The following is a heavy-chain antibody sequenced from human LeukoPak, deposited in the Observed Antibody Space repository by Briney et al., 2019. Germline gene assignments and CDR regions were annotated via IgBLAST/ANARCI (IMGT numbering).Heavy chain of an antibody. Sequence: GGSLRLSCAASGFTFTTYWMHWVRQAPGKGLVWVSHINSDGSITSYADSVKGRFTISRDNAKNTLYLQMYSLRAEDAAVYYCARDLEAQIVRWGQGTLVTVSS. CDR1: GFTFTTYW. CDR2: INSDGSIT. J-gene: IGHJ4*02. V-gene: IGHV3-74*01. D-gene: IGHD3-10*02. CDR3: ARDLEAQIVR.